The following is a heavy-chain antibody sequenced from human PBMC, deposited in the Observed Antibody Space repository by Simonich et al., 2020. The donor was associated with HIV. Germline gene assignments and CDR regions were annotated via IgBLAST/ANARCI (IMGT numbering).Heavy chain of an antibody. D-gene: IGHD4-17*01. J-gene: IGHJ4*02. CDR1: GGSFSGYF. Sequence: QVQLQQWGAGLLKPSETLSLTCAVYGGSFSGYFWGWIRQPPGKGREGIGEINHSGSTNYNPALKSRVTISVDTSKNQFSLRLSSLTAADTAVYYCYGDYGEYYFDHWSQGTLVTVSS. V-gene: IGHV4-34*03. CDR2: INHSGST. CDR3: YGDYGEYYFDH.